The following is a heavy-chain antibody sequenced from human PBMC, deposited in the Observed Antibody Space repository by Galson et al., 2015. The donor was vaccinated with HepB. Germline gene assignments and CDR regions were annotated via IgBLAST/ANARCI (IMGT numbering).Heavy chain of an antibody. V-gene: IGHV3-48*04. Sequence: SLRLSCAASGFTFSSYSMNWVRQAPGKGLEWVSYISSSSSTIYYADSVKGRFTISRDNAKNSLYLQMNSLRAEDTAVYYCARRPRWEITYYYYYGMDVWGQGTPVTVS. CDR1: GFTFSSYS. CDR3: ARRPRWEITYYYYYGMDV. CDR2: ISSSSSTI. J-gene: IGHJ6*02. D-gene: IGHD1-26*01.